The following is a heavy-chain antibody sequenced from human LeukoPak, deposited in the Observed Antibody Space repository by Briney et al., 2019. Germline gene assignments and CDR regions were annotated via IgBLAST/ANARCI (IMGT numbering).Heavy chain of an antibody. V-gene: IGHV3-66*01. D-gene: IGHD4-17*01. CDR2: LYSGGNT. J-gene: IGHJ4*02. Sequence: GGSLRLSCAASGFSVRTNYMSWVRQAPGKGLEWVSVLYSGGNTYYADSVKGRFTISRDDSKNTLYLQVSSLRVEDTAVYYCARENDYALDYWGQGTLVTVSS. CDR1: GFSVRTNY. CDR3: ARENDYALDY.